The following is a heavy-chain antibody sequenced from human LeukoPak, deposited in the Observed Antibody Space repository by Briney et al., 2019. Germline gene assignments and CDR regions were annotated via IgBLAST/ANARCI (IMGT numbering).Heavy chain of an antibody. V-gene: IGHV4-30-2*01. CDR2: IYHSGST. J-gene: IGHJ3*02. Sequence: SQTLSLTCTVSGGSISSGGYYWSWIRQPPGKGLEWIGYIYHSGSTYYNPSLKSRVTISVDRSKNQFSLKLSSVTAADTAVYYCAKDPNGDYVGAFDSWGQGTMVTVSS. CDR1: GGSISSGGYY. CDR3: AKDPNGDYVGAFDS. D-gene: IGHD4-17*01.